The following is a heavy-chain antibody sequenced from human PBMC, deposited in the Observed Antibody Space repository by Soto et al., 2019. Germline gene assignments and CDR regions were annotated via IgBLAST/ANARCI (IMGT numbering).Heavy chain of an antibody. V-gene: IGHV1-46*04. Sequence: QEQLVQSGAEAKEPGASLKVSCKASGDTFTTNYIHWVRQAPGQGLEWMCRINPNSGATLYATKLQVRLTLTTDTSTRTVYLALNSLKSEGLAVYYCASRVLCDMDVWGQGTTVTVSS. J-gene: IGHJ6*02. CDR2: INPNSGAT. CDR1: GDTFTTNY. CDR3: ASRVLCDMDV. D-gene: IGHD2-21*01.